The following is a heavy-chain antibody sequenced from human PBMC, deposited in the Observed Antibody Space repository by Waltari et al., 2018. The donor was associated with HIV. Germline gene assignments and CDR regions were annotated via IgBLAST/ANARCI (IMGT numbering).Heavy chain of an antibody. Sequence: QVQLVESGGGVVQPGGSLRLSCAASEFTFSSYGMHWVRQAPGKGLEWVAIRRHDGSKKDYADSVKGRFTITRDNPKNTLYLQMNSLRAEDTAMYYCAKELRFLSRYFGMDVWGQGTTVTVSS. CDR2: RRHDGSKK. CDR1: EFTFSSYG. V-gene: IGHV3-30*02. J-gene: IGHJ6*02. CDR3: AKELRFLSRYFGMDV. D-gene: IGHD3-3*01.